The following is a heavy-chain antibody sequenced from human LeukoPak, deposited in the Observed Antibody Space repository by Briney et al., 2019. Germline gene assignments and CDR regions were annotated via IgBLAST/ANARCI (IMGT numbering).Heavy chain of an antibody. Sequence: GASVKVSCKASGGTFSSYAISWVRQAPGQGLEWMGGIIPIFSTANYAQKFQGRVTITADESTSTAYMELSSLRSEDTAVYYCAREAPAESSSWTFWGQGTLVTVSS. V-gene: IGHV1-69*13. CDR1: GGTFSSYA. CDR2: IIPIFSTA. J-gene: IGHJ4*02. D-gene: IGHD6-13*01. CDR3: AREAPAESSSWTF.